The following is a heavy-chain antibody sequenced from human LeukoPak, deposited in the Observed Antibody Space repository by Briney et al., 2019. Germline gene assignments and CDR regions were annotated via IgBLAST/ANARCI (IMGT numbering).Heavy chain of an antibody. V-gene: IGHV3-23*01. CDR1: GFTFSSYA. CDR3: AKVFSIVGATTFDY. CDR2: ISGSGGST. J-gene: IGHJ4*02. D-gene: IGHD1-26*01. Sequence: GGSLRLSCAASGFTFSSYAMSWVRQAPGKGLEWVSAISGSGGSTYYADSVKGRFTISRDNSKNTLYLQMNCLRAEDTAVYYCAKVFSIVGATTFDYWGQGTLVTVSS.